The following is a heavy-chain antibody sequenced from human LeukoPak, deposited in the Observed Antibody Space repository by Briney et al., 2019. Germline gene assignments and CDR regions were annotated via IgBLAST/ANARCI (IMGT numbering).Heavy chain of an antibody. V-gene: IGHV4-34*01. CDR1: GGSFSGYY. D-gene: IGHD3-22*01. CDR3: ARIGDYYDSSGPSGGVFDY. CDR2: INHSGST. J-gene: IGHJ4*02. Sequence: PSETLSLTCAVYGGSFSGYYWSWIRQPPGKGLEWIGEINHSGSTNHNPSLKSRVTISVDTSKNQFSLKLSSVTAADTAVYYCARIGDYYDSSGPSGGVFDYWGQGTLVTVSS.